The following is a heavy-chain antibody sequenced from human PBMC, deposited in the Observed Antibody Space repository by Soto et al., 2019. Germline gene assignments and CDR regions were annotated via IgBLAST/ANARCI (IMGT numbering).Heavy chain of an antibody. CDR1: GYSFTSYW. Sequence: GESLKISCKGSGYSFTSYWISWVRQMPGKGLEWMGRIDPSDSYTNYSPSFQGHVTISADKSISTAYLQWSSLKASDTAMYYCARHELAVAGTRALYYHFVMAVWGQGTTVTVTS. CDR3: ARHELAVAGTRALYYHFVMAV. D-gene: IGHD6-19*01. J-gene: IGHJ6*02. CDR2: IDPSDSYT. V-gene: IGHV5-10-1*01.